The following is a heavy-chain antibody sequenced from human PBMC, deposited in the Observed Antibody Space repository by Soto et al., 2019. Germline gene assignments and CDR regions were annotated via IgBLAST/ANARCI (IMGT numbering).Heavy chain of an antibody. D-gene: IGHD6-6*01. CDR2: ISWNSGSI. J-gene: IGHJ6*02. V-gene: IGHV3-9*01. Sequence: PGGSLRLSCAASGYTFDDYAMHWVRQAPGKGLEWVSGISWNSGSIGYADPVKGRFTISRDNAKNSLYLQMNSLRAEDTALYYCAKPIAARPVYYYGMDVWGQGTTVTVSS. CDR3: AKPIAARPVYYYGMDV. CDR1: GYTFDDYA.